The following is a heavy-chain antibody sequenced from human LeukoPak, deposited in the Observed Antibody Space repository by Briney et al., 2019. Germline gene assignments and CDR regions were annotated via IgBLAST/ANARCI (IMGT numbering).Heavy chain of an antibody. CDR3: ASDLDWDYDILS. CDR2: ISSGGSLI. V-gene: IGHV3-48*03. Sequence: GGSLRLSCAASGFTFGSYEMNWVRQVPGKGLEWISYISSGGSLIFYADSVKGRFTISRDNTKNSLFLQMNYLRAEDTAIYYCASDLDWDYDILSWGQGILVTVSS. D-gene: IGHD3-9*01. CDR1: GFTFGSYE. J-gene: IGHJ4*02.